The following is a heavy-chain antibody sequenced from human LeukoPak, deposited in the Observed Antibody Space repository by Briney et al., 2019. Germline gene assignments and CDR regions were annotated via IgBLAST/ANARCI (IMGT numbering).Heavy chain of an antibody. Sequence: SQTLSLTCTVSGGSISSSSYYWGWIRQPPGKGLEWIGSIYYSGSTNYNPSLKGRVTISVDTSKNQFSLKLSSVTAADTAVYYCAGQTVVAANGLDYWGQGTLVTVSS. CDR3: AGQTVVAANGLDY. D-gene: IGHD2-15*01. J-gene: IGHJ4*02. CDR1: GGSISSSSYY. CDR2: IYYSGST. V-gene: IGHV4-39*07.